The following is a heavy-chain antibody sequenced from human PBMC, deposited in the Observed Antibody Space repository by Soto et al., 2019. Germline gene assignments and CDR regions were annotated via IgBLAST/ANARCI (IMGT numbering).Heavy chain of an antibody. Sequence: PSETLSLTCTVSGGSISSGGYYWSWIRQHPGKGLEWIGYIYYSGSTYYNSSLKSRVTISVDTSKNQFSLKLSSVTAADTAVYYCARSEGTTVTFDYWGQGTLVTVSS. V-gene: IGHV4-31*03. CDR1: GGSISSGGYY. CDR2: IYYSGST. J-gene: IGHJ4*02. D-gene: IGHD4-4*01. CDR3: ARSEGTTVTFDY.